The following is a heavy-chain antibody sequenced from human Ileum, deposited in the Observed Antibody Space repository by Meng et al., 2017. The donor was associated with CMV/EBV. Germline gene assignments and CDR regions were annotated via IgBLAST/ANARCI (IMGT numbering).Heavy chain of an antibody. D-gene: IGHD2-2*01. J-gene: IGHJ4*02. V-gene: IGHV3-23*01. CDR3: AKQYCTSNSCHPGFDS. CDR1: GFAFKNYA. CDR2: ISGSSGRT. Sequence: SLKISCAASGFAFKNYAMAWVRQAPGKGLEWVSGISGSSGRTTYSDSVNGRFTVSRDNSKDTLYVEMNNLRADDTATYYCAKQYCTSNSCHPGFDSWGQGTLVTVSS.